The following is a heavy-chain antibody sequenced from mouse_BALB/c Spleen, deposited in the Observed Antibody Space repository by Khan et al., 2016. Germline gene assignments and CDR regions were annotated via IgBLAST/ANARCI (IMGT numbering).Heavy chain of an antibody. D-gene: IGHD4-1*01. Sequence: QIQLVQSGPELKKPGETVKISCKASGYTFTHYGIHWVKRAPGQGLKWMGWMNTYTGEPTYGDDFKGRFAFSLETSASTAYLLINNLKNEDMATYVCASEWDYYFDYWGHGTTLTVSS. CDR2: MNTYTGEP. J-gene: IGHJ2*01. CDR1: GYTFTHYG. CDR3: ASEWDYYFDY. V-gene: IGHV9-1*02.